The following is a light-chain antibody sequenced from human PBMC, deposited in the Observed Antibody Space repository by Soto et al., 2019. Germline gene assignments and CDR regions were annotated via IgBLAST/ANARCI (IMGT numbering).Light chain of an antibody. CDR1: QSVSSSY. CDR3: QQRS. Sequence: EIVFTQSPGTLSLSPGERATLSCRASQSVSSSYLAWYQQKPGQAPRLLIYDASNRATGIPARFSGSGSGTDFTLTISSLEPEDFAVYYCQQRSFGQGTRLEI. V-gene: IGKV3D-20*02. CDR2: DAS. J-gene: IGKJ5*01.